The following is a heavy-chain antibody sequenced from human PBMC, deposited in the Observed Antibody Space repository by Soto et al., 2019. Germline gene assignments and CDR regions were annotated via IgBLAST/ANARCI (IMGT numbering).Heavy chain of an antibody. CDR1: GGSISSSSYY. CDR3: ARGCSGGSCYPGYYGMDV. J-gene: IGHJ6*02. Sequence: TLSLTCTVSGGSISSSSYYWGWIRQPPGKGLEWIGSIYYSGSTYYNPSLKSRVTISVDTSKNQFSLKLSSVTAADTAVYYCARGCSGGSCYPGYYGMDVWGQGTTVTVSS. D-gene: IGHD2-15*01. V-gene: IGHV4-39*01. CDR2: IYYSGST.